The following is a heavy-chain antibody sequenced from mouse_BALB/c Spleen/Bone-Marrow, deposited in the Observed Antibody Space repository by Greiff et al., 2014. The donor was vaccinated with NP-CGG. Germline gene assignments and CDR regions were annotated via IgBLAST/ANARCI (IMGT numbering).Heavy chain of an antibody. Sequence: VQLQQSGAELVKPGASVKLSCKASGYTFTSYWMHWVKQRPGQGLEWIGEIDPSNGRTNYNEKFKNKATLTVDKSSSTAYMQLSSLTSEDSAVYYCARSTTVVVRYWYFDVWGAGTTVTVSP. V-gene: IGHV1S81*02. J-gene: IGHJ1*01. CDR2: IDPSNGRT. CDR3: ARSTTVVVRYWYFDV. CDR1: GYTFTSYW. D-gene: IGHD1-1*01.